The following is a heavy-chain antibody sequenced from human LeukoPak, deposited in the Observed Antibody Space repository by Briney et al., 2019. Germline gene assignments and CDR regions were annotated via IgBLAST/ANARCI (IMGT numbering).Heavy chain of an antibody. CDR2: ISAYNGNT. CDR1: GYTFTSYG. V-gene: IGHV1-18*01. CDR3: ARDLYDYVWGSYRYNPHPFDY. D-gene: IGHD3-16*02. Sequence: GASVKVSCKASGYTFTSYGISWVRQAPGQGLEWMGWISAYNGNTNYAQKLQGRVTMTADTSTSTAYMELRSLRSDDTAVYYCARDLYDYVWGSYRYNPHPFDYWGQGTLVTVSS. J-gene: IGHJ4*02.